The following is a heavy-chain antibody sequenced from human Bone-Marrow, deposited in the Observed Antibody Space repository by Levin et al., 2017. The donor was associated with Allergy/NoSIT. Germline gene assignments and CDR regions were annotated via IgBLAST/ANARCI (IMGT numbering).Heavy chain of an antibody. CDR1: GFTFSYYW. Sequence: GESLKISCAASGFTFSYYWMYWVRQAPGKGLVWVSRITSDGSSTIYADSVKGRFTISIDNAKNTLYLQMNRLGPEDTAVYYCASPYDSYDSGGYWGQGTLVTVSS. V-gene: IGHV3-74*01. CDR3: ASPYDSYDSGGY. CDR2: ITSDGSST. J-gene: IGHJ4*02. D-gene: IGHD3-22*01.